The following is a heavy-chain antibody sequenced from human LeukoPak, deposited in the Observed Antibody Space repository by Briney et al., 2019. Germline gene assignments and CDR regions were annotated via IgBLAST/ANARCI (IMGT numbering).Heavy chain of an antibody. CDR3: AKHKENYGDSCLDDN. V-gene: IGHV3-23*01. CDR1: GFTFSNYA. D-gene: IGHD4-17*01. CDR2: ISGSGGRT. J-gene: IGHJ4*02. Sequence: GGSLRLSCTASGFTFSNYAMSWVRQAPGKGLEWVSAISGSGGRTDHADSVKGRFTVSRDNSKNTVSLQMNSLRAEDTAICFCAKHKENYGDSCLDDNWGQGTLVTVSS.